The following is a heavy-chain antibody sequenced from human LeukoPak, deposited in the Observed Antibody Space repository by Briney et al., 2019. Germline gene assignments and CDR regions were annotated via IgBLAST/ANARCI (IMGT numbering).Heavy chain of an antibody. CDR3: ARYGLLRLSEINGFDI. V-gene: IGHV4-59*12. D-gene: IGHD5-18*01. CDR2: VYYTGST. Sequence: GSLRLSCAASGVTFSSYSMNWVRQAPGKGLEWIGSVYYTGSTYYNPSLKSRVTLSLEPSKRQLSLRLSSVTAADTAVYYCARYGLLRLSEINGFDIWGQGTVVTVSS. J-gene: IGHJ3*02. CDR1: GVTFSSYS.